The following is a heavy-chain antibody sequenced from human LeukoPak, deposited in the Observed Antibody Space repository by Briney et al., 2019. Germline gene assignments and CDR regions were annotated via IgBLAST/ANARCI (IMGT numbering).Heavy chain of an antibody. J-gene: IGHJ4*02. Sequence: SETLSLTCTVSGGSISSCYWSWIRQPPGKGLEWIGYIYYSGSTNYNPSLRSRVTISVDTSKNQFSLKLSSVTAADTAVYYCARGGPNYYDSSGYYYDPFDYWGQGTLVTVSS. CDR1: GGSISSCY. CDR2: IYYSGST. CDR3: ARGGPNYYDSSGYYYDPFDY. D-gene: IGHD3-22*01. V-gene: IGHV4-59*01.